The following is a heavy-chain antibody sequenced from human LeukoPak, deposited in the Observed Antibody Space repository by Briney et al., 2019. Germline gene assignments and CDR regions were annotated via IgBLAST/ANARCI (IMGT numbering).Heavy chain of an antibody. CDR1: GGSISSYY. J-gene: IGHJ2*01. Sequence: KPSETLSLTCTVSGGSISSYYWSWIRQPPGKGLEWIGYIYYSGSTNYNPSLKSRVTISVDTSKNQFSLKLSSVTAADTAVYYCARDPGYYDSSGHLIYWYFDLWGRGTLVTVSS. CDR2: IYYSGST. CDR3: ARDPGYYDSSGHLIYWYFDL. V-gene: IGHV4-59*01. D-gene: IGHD3-22*01.